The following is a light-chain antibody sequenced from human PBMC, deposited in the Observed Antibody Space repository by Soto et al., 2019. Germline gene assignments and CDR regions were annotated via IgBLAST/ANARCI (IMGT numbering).Light chain of an antibody. J-gene: IGKJ2*01. Sequence: ESLLTQSPGTLSLSPGERATLSCRASQTVNSRHLNWYQHKPGQSPRLLIYGASIRAAGIPDRFSGSRSGAACSLSITRVEPEDSGVYYCQQFDGSRPAFTFGQGTKLE. CDR2: GAS. V-gene: IGKV3-20*01. CDR1: QTVNSRH. CDR3: QQFDGSRPAFT.